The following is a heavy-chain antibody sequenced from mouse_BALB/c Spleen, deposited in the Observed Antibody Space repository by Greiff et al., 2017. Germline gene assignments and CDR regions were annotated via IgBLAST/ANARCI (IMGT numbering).Heavy chain of an antibody. CDR3: ARKLQRTGYPQYYAMDY. CDR1: GFSLTSYG. J-gene: IGHJ4*01. Sequence: QVQLQQSGPGLVQPSQSLSITCTVSGFSLTSYGVHWVRQSPGKGLEWLGVIWSSGSTDYNAAFISRLSISKDNSKSQVFFKMNSLQANDTAIYYCARKLQRTGYPQYYAMDYWGQGTSVTVSS. D-gene: IGHD3-1*01. V-gene: IGHV2-2*02. CDR2: IWSSGST.